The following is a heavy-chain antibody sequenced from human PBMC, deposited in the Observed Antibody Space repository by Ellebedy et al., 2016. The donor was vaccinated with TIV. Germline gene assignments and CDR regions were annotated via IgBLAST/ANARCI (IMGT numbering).Heavy chain of an antibody. V-gene: IGHV1-69*13. CDR2: IIPIFGTA. J-gene: IGHJ4*02. Sequence: SVKVSXXASGGTFSSYAISWVRQAPGQGLEWMGGIIPIFGTANYAQKFQGRVTITADESTSTAYMELSSLRSEDTAVYYCARDRGISSGYYSTTTIDYWGQGTLVTVSS. D-gene: IGHD3-22*01. CDR3: ARDRGISSGYYSTTTIDY. CDR1: GGTFSSYA.